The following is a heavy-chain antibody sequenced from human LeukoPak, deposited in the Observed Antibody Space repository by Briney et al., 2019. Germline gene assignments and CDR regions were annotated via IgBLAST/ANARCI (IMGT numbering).Heavy chain of an antibody. D-gene: IGHD3-10*01. V-gene: IGHV5-51*01. CDR1: GYSFTSYW. J-gene: IGHJ3*02. CDR3: ATPSSGWEFGELAAFDI. Sequence: GESLKISCKGSGYSFTSYWIGWVRQMPGKGLEWMGIIYPGDSDTRYSPSFQGQVTISADKSISTAYLQWSSLKASDTAMYYCATPSSGWEFGELAAFDIWGQGTMVTVSS. CDR2: IYPGDSDT.